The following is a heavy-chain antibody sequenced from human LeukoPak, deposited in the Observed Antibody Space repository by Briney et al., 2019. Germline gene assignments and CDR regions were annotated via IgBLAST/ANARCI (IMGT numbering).Heavy chain of an antibody. Sequence: GGSLRLSCAASGFIFSSYSMSWVRQAPGKGLEWVSYISTTGSTIYYADSVKGRFTISRDNAKNSLYLQMNSLRDEDTAVHYCARDRSSSGYYPFDYWAQGTLVTVSS. J-gene: IGHJ4*02. CDR3: ARDRSSSGYYPFDY. CDR1: GFIFSSYS. V-gene: IGHV3-48*02. CDR2: ISTTGSTI. D-gene: IGHD3-22*01.